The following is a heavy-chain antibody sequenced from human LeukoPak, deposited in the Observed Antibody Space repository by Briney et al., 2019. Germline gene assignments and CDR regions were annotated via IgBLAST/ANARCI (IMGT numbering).Heavy chain of an antibody. Sequence: GGSLRLSCAASGFTFSSYSMNWVRQDPGKGLEWVSYISSSSSTIYYADSVKGRFTISRDNAKNSLYLQMNRLRAEDTALYYCARGRGSYYDYWGQGTLVTVSS. CDR3: ARGRGSYYDY. CDR1: GFTFSSYS. V-gene: IGHV3-48*01. CDR2: ISSSSSTI. J-gene: IGHJ4*02. D-gene: IGHD1-26*01.